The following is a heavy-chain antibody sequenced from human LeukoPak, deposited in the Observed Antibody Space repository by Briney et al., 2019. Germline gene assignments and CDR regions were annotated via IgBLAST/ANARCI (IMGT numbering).Heavy chain of an antibody. J-gene: IGHJ4*02. CDR2: IRYDGSNE. CDR1: GITFNSYG. Sequence: GGSLRLSCAASGITFNSYGMHWVRQAPDKGLEWVAFIRYDGSNEYYVDSEKGRFTISRDNSKNTLYLQMNSLRGEDTAVYYCCGDFDYWGQGTLVTVSS. V-gene: IGHV3-30*02. D-gene: IGHD2-21*01. CDR3: CGDFDY.